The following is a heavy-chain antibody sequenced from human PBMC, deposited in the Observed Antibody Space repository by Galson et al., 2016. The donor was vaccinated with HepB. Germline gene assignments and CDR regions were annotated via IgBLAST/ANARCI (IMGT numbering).Heavy chain of an antibody. D-gene: IGHD5/OR15-5a*01. V-gene: IGHV1-8*01. CDR2: MNPNSGNT. J-gene: IGHJ5*02. Sequence: SVKVSCKASGYTFTSYDINWVRQATGQGLGWMGWMNPNSGNTGYAQRFQGRVTMTRDTSISTAYMELSSLTSEDTAVYFCARVTPNHDMESTVYNWFDPWGQGTLVTVSS. CDR1: GYTFTSYD. CDR3: ARVTPNHDMESTVYNWFDP.